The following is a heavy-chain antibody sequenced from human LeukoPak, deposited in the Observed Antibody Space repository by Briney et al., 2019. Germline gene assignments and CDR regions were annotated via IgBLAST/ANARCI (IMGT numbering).Heavy chain of an antibody. CDR2: ISYDGSNK. CDR1: GFTFSSYG. V-gene: IGHV3-30*18. J-gene: IGHJ4*02. CDR3: AKDKGEDGYNGCDY. D-gene: IGHD5-24*01. Sequence: GGSLRLSCAASGFTFSSYGVHWVRQAPGKGLEWVAVISYDGSNKYYADSVKGRFTISRDNSKNTLYLQMNSLRAGDTAVYYCAKDKGEDGYNGCDYWGQGTLVTVSS.